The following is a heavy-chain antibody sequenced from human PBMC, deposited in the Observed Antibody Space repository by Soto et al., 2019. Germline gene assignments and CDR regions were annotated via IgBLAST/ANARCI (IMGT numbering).Heavy chain of an antibody. Sequence: GGSLRLSCAASGFTFSTYSMNWVRQAPGKGLEWLSYISRSSSTIYYADSVRGRFTISRDNAKNSLYLQMNSLRAEDTAVYYCARVLVPAAVDYWGQGTLVTVSS. CDR1: GFTFSTYS. CDR2: ISRSSSTI. D-gene: IGHD2-2*01. CDR3: ARVLVPAAVDY. J-gene: IGHJ4*02. V-gene: IGHV3-48*01.